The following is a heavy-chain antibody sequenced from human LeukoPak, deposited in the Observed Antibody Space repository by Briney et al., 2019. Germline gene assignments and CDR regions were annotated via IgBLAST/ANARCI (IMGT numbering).Heavy chain of an antibody. J-gene: IGHJ4*02. Sequence: GSLRLSCAASGFTFSDYYMSWIRQPPGKGLEWIGEINHSGSTNYNPSLKSRVTISVDTSKNQFSLKLSSVTAADTAVYYCARGGYSYDPRPLPYYFDYWGQGTLVTVSS. CDR3: ARGGYSYDPRPLPYYFDY. CDR1: GFTFSDYY. CDR2: INHSGST. V-gene: IGHV4-34*01. D-gene: IGHD5-18*01.